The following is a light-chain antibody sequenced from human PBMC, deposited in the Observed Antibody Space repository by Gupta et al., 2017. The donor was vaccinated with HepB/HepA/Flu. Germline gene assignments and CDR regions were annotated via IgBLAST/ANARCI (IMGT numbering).Light chain of an antibody. J-gene: IGLJ2*01. CDR3: AAWDDSLNGVV. CDR1: SSNIGNNT. V-gene: IGLV1-44*01. CDR2: NNN. Sequence: QSVLTQPPSASGTPGQRVTISCSGSSSNIGNNTVNWYQQLPGTAPKLLIYNNNQRPSGVPDRFSGSKSGTSASLDISGLQSEDEADYYCAAWDDSLNGVVFGGGTKLTVL.